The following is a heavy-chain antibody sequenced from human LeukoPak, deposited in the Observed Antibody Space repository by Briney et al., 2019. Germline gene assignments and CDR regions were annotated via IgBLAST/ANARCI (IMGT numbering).Heavy chain of an antibody. V-gene: IGHV3-11*04. CDR3: ARSGVYYYGSGSPNIY. J-gene: IGHJ4*02. D-gene: IGHD3-10*01. Sequence: GGSLRLSCAASGFTVSSNYMSWVRQAPGKGLEWVSYISSSGSTIYYADSVKGRFTISRDNAKNSLYLQMNSLRAEDTAVYYCARSGVYYYGSGSPNIYWGQGTLVTVSS. CDR2: ISSSGSTI. CDR1: GFTVSSNY.